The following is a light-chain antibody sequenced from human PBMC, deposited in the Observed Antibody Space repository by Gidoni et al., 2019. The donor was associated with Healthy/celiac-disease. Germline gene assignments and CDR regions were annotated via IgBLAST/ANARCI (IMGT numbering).Light chain of an antibody. V-gene: IGKV1-39*01. CDR3: QQSYSTPLT. CDR1: QSISSY. Sequence: DIQMTQSPSSLSASVGDRVTITCRASQSISSYLNWYEQKPGKAPKLLLYAASSLQSGVPSRFSGSGAGTDITLTSSSLQPEDFATYYCQQSYSTPLTFGGGTKVEIK. J-gene: IGKJ4*01. CDR2: AAS.